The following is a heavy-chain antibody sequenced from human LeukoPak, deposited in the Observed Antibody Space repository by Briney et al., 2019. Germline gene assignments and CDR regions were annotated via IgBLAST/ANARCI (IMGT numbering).Heavy chain of an antibody. D-gene: IGHD2/OR15-2a*01. CDR3: ARDPSNSIGRMTWFDP. CDR1: GYTFTNYD. V-gene: IGHV1-8*02. CDR2: MNPNSGNT. J-gene: IGHJ5*02. Sequence: ASVKVSCKTSGYTFTNYDINWVLQATGQGLEWMGWMNPNSGNTGYAQNLQGRVTLTTDTSTSTAYMELRSLRSDDTAVYYCARDPSNSIGRMTWFDPWGQGTLVTVSS.